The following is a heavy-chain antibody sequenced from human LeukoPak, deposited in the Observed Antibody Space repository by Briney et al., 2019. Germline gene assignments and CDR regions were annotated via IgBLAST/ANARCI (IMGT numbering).Heavy chain of an antibody. D-gene: IGHD2-2*01. J-gene: IGHJ3*02. V-gene: IGHV1-2*02. CDR2: INPNSGGT. CDR1: GYTFTGYY. CDR3: ARVASQLLPDAFDI. Sequence: ASVKVSCKASGYTFTGYYMHWVRQAPGQGLGWMGWINPNSGGTNYAQKFQGRVTMTRDTSISTAYMELSRLRSDDTAVYYCARVASQLLPDAFDIWGQGTMVTVSS.